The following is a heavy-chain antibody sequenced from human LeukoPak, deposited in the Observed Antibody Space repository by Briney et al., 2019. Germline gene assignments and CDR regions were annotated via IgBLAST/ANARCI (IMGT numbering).Heavy chain of an antibody. CDR1: GYSISSGYY. J-gene: IGHJ4*02. CDR2: IYHSGTT. Sequence: SETLSLTCTVSGYSISSGYYWGWIRQPPGKGLEWIGSIYHSGTTYYNPSLRSRVTISVDTSKNRFSLRLSSVTAADTAIYYCARELSGSSSGAPFNYWGQGTLVTVSS. CDR3: ARELSGSSSGAPFNY. V-gene: IGHV4-38-2*02. D-gene: IGHD6-19*01.